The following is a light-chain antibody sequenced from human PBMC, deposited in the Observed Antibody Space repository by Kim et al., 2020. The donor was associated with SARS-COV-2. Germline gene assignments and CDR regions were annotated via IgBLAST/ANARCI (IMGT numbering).Light chain of an antibody. CDR2: YDS. CDR1: NIASKS. J-gene: IGLJ3*02. Sequence: SYELTQPPSESVAPGQTARITCGGNNIASKSVHWYQQRPGQAPLVIIYYDSDRPSGIPERFSGSNSGNTATLTISRVEAGDEDDYYCQVWVTDDDHPVFGGGTQLTVL. CDR3: QVWVTDDDHPV. V-gene: IGLV3-21*01.